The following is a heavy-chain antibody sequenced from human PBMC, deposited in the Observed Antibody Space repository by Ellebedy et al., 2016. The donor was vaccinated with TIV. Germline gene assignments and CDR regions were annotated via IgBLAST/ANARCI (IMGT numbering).Heavy chain of an antibody. CDR2: IYLGDSDT. V-gene: IGHV5-51*01. D-gene: IGHD1-14*01. CDR1: GYRFTSYW. CDR3: ARQPDYYFDY. Sequence: ASVKVSCKGSGYRFTSYWIGWVRQMPGKGLEWMGIIYLGDSDTRYSPSFQGQVTISADKSISTAYLQWSSLKASDTAMYYCARQPDYYFDYWGQGTLVTVSS. J-gene: IGHJ4*02.